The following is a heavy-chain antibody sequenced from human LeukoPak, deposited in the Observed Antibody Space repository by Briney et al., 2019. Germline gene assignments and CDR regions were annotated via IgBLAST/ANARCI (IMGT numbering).Heavy chain of an antibody. V-gene: IGHV4-59*11. D-gene: IGHD5-18*01. CDR3: ADSYGYI. CDR2: IYYSGST. CDR1: GGSISSHY. Sequence: PSETLSLTCTVSGGSISSHYWSWIRQPPGKGLEWIGYIYYSGSTNYNPSLKSRVTISVDTSKNQFSLKLSSVTAADTAVYYCADSYGYIWGQGTLVTVSS. J-gene: IGHJ4*02.